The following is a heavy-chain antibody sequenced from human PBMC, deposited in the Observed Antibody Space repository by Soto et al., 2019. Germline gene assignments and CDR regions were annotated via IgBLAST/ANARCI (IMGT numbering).Heavy chain of an antibody. J-gene: IGHJ4*02. Sequence: QVQLVQSGAEVKKPGSSVKVSCKSSGGTYSPYTINWVRQAPGQGLEWMGRIIPFLGVTNYRLKFQARVTITADKATNTAYMDLNGLRFEDTAVYYCVRDWESSVSTWSFGGFWGRGTLVTVSS. CDR2: IIPFLGVT. CDR1: GGTYSPYT. D-gene: IGHD3-16*01. V-gene: IGHV1-69*08. CDR3: VRDWESSVSTWSFGGF.